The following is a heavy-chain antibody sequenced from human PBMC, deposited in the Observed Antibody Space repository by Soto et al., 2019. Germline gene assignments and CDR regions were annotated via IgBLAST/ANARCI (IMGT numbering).Heavy chain of an antibody. Sequence: QLQLQESGPGLVKPSETLSLTCTVSGGSISSSSYYWGWIRQPPGKGLEWIGSIYYSGSTYYNPSLKSRVTISVDTSKNQFSLKLSSVTAADTAVYYCARRGGVYSSGWYDHGRVDYWGQGTLVTVSS. CDR3: ARRGGVYSSGWYDHGRVDY. CDR1: GGSISSSSYY. D-gene: IGHD6-19*01. J-gene: IGHJ4*02. V-gene: IGHV4-39*01. CDR2: IYYSGST.